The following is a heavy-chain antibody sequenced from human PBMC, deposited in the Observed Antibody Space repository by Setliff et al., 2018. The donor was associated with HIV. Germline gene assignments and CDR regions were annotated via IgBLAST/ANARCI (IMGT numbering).Heavy chain of an antibody. J-gene: IGHJ6*03. D-gene: IGHD2-2*01. Sequence: SETLSLTCTVSGGSISSSSYYWGWIRQPPGKGLEWIGNIYYSGSTYYNPSLQSRVTIFVDTSKNQFSLKLSSVTAADTAVYYCARLDCSSTSCYRDSYYYMDVWGKGTTVTVSS. CDR1: GGSISSSSYY. CDR2: IYYSGST. CDR3: ARLDCSSTSCYRDSYYYMDV. V-gene: IGHV4-39*01.